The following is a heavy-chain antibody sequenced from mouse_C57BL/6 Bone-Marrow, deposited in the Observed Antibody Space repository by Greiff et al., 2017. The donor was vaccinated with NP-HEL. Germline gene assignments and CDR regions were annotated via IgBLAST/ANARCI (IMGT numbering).Heavy chain of an antibody. Sequence: LVESGAELVRPGASVTLSCKASGYTFTDYEMHWVKQTPVHGLEWIGAIDPETGGTAYNQKFKGKAILTADKSSSTAYMELRSLTSEDSAVYYCTRRAYYGNYYAMDYWGQGTSVTVSS. CDR3: TRRAYYGNYYAMDY. D-gene: IGHD2-10*01. J-gene: IGHJ4*01. V-gene: IGHV1-15*01. CDR1: GYTFTDYE. CDR2: IDPETGGT.